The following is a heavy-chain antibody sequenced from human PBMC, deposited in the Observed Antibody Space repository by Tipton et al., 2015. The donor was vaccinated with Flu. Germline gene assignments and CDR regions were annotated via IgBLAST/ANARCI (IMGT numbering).Heavy chain of an antibody. D-gene: IGHD3-10*01. CDR1: GGSISSSSYY. Sequence: TLSLTCTVSGGSISSSSYYWGWIRQHPGKGLEWIGYIYYSGSTYYNPSLKSRVTISVDTSKNQFSLKLSSVTAADTAVYYCAGEGRTYYYGSGSYGDGMDVWGQGTTVTVSS. V-gene: IGHV4-31*03. J-gene: IGHJ6*02. CDR2: IYYSGST. CDR3: AGEGRTYYYGSGSYGDGMDV.